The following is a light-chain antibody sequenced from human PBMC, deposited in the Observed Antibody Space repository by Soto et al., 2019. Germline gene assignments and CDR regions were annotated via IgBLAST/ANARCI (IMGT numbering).Light chain of an antibody. V-gene: IGKV2D-29*01. Sequence: DIVMTQTALSLSVTPGQPASISCKSSQSLMHNNGRTYLYWYLQKPGQPPQLLMYEVFNRFSGVPDRFSGSGSGTDFTLKISRVEAEDVGVYYCMQSLSLPLTFGGGTKVEIK. CDR3: MQSLSLPLT. CDR2: EVF. J-gene: IGKJ4*01. CDR1: QSLMHNNGRTY.